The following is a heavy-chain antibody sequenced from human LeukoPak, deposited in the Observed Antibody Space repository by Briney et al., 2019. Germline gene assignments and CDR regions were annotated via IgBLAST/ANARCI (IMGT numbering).Heavy chain of an antibody. CDR1: GFTFSSYA. Sequence: GSLRLSCAASGFTFSSYAMSWVRQAPGKGLEWVSGISGSGGTTYYADSVQGRFTISRDNSKKTLFLQMSSLRAEDTAVYYCAKGDVVTAIFPLDYWGQGTLVIVSS. V-gene: IGHV3-23*01. D-gene: IGHD5-12*01. J-gene: IGHJ4*02. CDR2: ISGSGGTT. CDR3: AKGDVVTAIFPLDY.